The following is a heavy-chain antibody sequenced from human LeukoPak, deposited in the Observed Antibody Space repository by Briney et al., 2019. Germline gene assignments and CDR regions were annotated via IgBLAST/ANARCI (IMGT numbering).Heavy chain of an antibody. D-gene: IGHD6-19*01. CDR1: RFTFSYFA. CDR2: LSDDGSNK. J-gene: IGHJ4*02. V-gene: IGHV3-30*03. CDR3: ARGVLARGSSGWYFDY. Sequence: GGSLRLSCAASRFTFSYFAMHWVRQAPGKGLEWVAVLSDDGSNKFYADSVKGRFTISRDNSKNTLYLQMGSLRAEDMAVYYCARGVLARGSSGWYFDYWGQGTLVTVSS.